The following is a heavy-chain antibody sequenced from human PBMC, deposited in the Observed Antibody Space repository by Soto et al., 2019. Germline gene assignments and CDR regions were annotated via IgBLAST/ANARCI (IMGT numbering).Heavy chain of an antibody. D-gene: IGHD2-21*01. V-gene: IGHV3-7*01. CDR2: ISGGAIDK. CDR1: GFMFSAYW. CDR3: VREDWHRFDS. Sequence: EVQLVESGGRLVQPGGSLRLSCAASGFMFSAYWMSWVRQDPGKGLEWVATISGGAIDKFDVDSVKGRFTISRDDSKNTLYLQMNSLRDEDTAVYYCVREDWHRFDSWGQGTLVTVSS. J-gene: IGHJ4*02.